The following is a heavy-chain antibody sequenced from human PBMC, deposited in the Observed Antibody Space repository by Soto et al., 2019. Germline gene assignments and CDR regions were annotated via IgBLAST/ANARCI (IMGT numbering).Heavy chain of an antibody. CDR3: AKGLYSSSWYVTYEPYYYYYGMDV. CDR1: GFTFSSYG. CDR2: ISYDGSNK. J-gene: IGHJ6*02. Sequence: GGSLRLSCAASGFTFSSYGMHWVRQAPGKGLEWVAVISYDGSNKYYADSVKGRFTISRDNSKNTLYLQMNSLRAEDTAVYYCAKGLYSSSWYVTYEPYYYYYGMDVWGQGTTVTVSS. V-gene: IGHV3-30*18. D-gene: IGHD6-13*01.